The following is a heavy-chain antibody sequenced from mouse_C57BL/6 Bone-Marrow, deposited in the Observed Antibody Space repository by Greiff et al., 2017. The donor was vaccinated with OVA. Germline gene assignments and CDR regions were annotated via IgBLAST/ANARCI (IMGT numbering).Heavy chain of an antibody. Sequence: EVKLMESGPELVKPGASVKISCKASGYSFTDYNMNWVKQSNGKSLEWIGVINPNYGTTSYNQKFMGKATLTVDQSSSTAYMQLNSLTSEDSAVYYCASRYDGSSPWFAYWGKGTLVTVSA. J-gene: IGHJ3*01. D-gene: IGHD1-1*01. CDR3: ASRYDGSSPWFAY. CDR2: INPNYGTT. V-gene: IGHV1-39*01. CDR1: GYSFTDYN.